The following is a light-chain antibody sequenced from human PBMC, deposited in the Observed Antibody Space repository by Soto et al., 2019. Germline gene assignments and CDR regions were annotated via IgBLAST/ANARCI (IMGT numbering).Light chain of an antibody. J-gene: IGKJ3*01. V-gene: IGKV3-20*01. CDR3: HQYGRSPIFT. Sequence: EIVLTQSPGTLSLSPGERATLSCRASQSVASNYLAWYQQRPGQAPRLLMYAASSRAAVVPDRFSGSGSGTDFTITISRLEPEDFAVFFCHQYGRSPIFTFGPGTTVDIK. CDR2: AAS. CDR1: QSVASNY.